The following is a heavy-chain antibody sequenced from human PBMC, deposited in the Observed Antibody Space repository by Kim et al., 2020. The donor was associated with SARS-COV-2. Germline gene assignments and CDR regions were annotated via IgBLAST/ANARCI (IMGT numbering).Heavy chain of an antibody. J-gene: IGHJ4*02. Sequence: SETLSLTCAVYGGSFSGYYWSWIRQPPGKGLEWIGEINHSGSTNYNPSLKSRVTISVDTSKNQFSLKLSSVTAADTAVYYCARVPIAAEQIKFFDYWGQGTLVTVSS. CDR2: INHSGST. CDR1: GGSFSGYY. CDR3: ARVPIAAEQIKFFDY. D-gene: IGHD6-6*01. V-gene: IGHV4-34*01.